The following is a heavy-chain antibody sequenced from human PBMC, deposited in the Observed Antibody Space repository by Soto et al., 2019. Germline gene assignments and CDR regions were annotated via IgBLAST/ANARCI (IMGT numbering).Heavy chain of an antibody. J-gene: IGHJ5*02. CDR2: INSDGSST. CDR1: GFTFSSYW. V-gene: IGHV3-74*01. CDR3: ARALRMDNNCFDP. Sequence: VQLVESGGGLVQPGGSLRLSCAASGFTFSSYWMHWVRQAPGKGLVWVSRINSDGSSTSYADSVKGRFTISRDNAKNTLYLQMNSLRAEDTAVYYWARALRMDNNCFDPWGQGTLVTVSS. D-gene: IGHD2-2*03.